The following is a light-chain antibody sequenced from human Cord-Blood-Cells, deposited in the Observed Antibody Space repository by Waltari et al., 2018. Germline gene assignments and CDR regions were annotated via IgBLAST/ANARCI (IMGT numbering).Light chain of an antibody. V-gene: IGKV3-11*01. Sequence: EIVLTQSPPTLSLSPRERATLSCSASQSVSSYLASYQQKPAQAPRRLIYDASNRATDITAMCSGSSASTDFTLTISSREPEDYAADYCQQRNNWPKLTFGGGTKVEIK. CDR3: QQRNNWPKLT. J-gene: IGKJ4*01. CDR2: DAS. CDR1: QSVSSY.